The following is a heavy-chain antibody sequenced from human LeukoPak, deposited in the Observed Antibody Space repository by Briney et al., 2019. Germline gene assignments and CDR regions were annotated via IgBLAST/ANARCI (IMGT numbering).Heavy chain of an antibody. CDR3: AKAYTSGSYFIDDAFDI. CDR1: GFTFSSYA. J-gene: IGHJ3*02. V-gene: IGHV3-23*01. CDR2: ISGSGLST. D-gene: IGHD3-10*01. Sequence: GGSLRLSCAASGFTFSSYAMSWVRQAPGKGLEWVSAISGSGLSTYYADSAKGRFSISRDNSKNTLYLQMNSLRAEDTAVYYCAKAYTSGSYFIDDAFDIWGQGTMVTASS.